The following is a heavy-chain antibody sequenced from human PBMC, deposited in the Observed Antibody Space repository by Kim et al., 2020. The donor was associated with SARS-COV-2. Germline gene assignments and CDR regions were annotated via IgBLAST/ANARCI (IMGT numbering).Heavy chain of an antibody. CDR2: IKHDRSEK. CDR1: GFTFSSHW. J-gene: IGHJ6*03. V-gene: IGHV3-7*03. Sequence: GGSLRLSCAATGFTFSSHWMSWVRQAPGKGLEWVANIKHDRSEKSYVGAVRGRFTISRDNANNTLYLQMNSLRPEDTAVYYCARDFHNDGYGDRYFYY. D-gene: IGHD4-17*01. CDR3: ARDFHNDGYGDRYFYY.